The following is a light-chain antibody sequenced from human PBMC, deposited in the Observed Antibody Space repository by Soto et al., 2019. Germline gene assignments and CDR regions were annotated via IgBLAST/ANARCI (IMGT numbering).Light chain of an antibody. Sequence: EIVLTQSPGTLSLSPGERATLSCRASQSVSSSYLAWYQQNPGQAPRLLIYDASSRATGIPDRFSGSGSGTDFTLTIIRLEAEDFAVCYCQQYGSSSYTFGQGTKLEIK. CDR1: QSVSSSY. J-gene: IGKJ2*01. CDR3: QQYGSSSYT. V-gene: IGKV3-20*01. CDR2: DAS.